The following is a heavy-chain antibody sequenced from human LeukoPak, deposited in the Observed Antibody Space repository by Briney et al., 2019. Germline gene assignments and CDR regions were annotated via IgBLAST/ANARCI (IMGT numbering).Heavy chain of an antibody. J-gene: IGHJ3*02. V-gene: IGHV3-72*01. CDR2: SRDKSHSFST. D-gene: IGHD2/OR15-2a*01. CDR1: GFIFSDHY. Sequence: GGSLRLSCAASGFIFSDHYMDWVRQAPGKGLEWVGRSRDKSHSFSTEYAASVKGRFTISTDESKNSLFLQMNSLRTEDTAVYYCARARGTPFPAFDIWGRGTTVTVS. CDR3: ARARGTPFPAFDI.